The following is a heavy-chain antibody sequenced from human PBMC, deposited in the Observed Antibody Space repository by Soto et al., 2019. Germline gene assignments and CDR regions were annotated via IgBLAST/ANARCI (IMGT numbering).Heavy chain of an antibody. CDR3: ASEPLIVVEPATPYAFNM. CDR2: IWYDGSEK. J-gene: IGHJ3*02. D-gene: IGHD2-15*01. CDR1: GFTFSSYG. V-gene: IGHV3-33*01. Sequence: GESLKISCAASGFTFSSYGMHWVRQAPGKGLEWVAGIWYDGSEKRYVDSVKGRFTISRDNFKNTLYLQMNSLRPEDTAVFYCASEPLIVVEPATPYAFNMWGQGTMVTVSS.